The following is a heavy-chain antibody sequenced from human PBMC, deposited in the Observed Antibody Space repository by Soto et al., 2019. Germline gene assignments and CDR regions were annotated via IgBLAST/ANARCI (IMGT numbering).Heavy chain of an antibody. CDR3: ARESKGMVYARNDAFDI. CDR1: GGSISSGGYY. J-gene: IGHJ3*02. V-gene: IGHV4-31*03. CDR2: IYYSGST. Sequence: SETLSLTCTVSGGSISSGGYYWSWIRQHPGKGLEWIGYIYYSGSTYYNPSLKSRVTISVDTSKNQFSLKLSSVTAADTAVYYCARESKGMVYARNDAFDIWGQGTMVT. D-gene: IGHD2-8*01.